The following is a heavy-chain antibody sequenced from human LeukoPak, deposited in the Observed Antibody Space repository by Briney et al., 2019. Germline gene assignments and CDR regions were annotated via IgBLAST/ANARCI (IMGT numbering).Heavy chain of an antibody. V-gene: IGHV1-18*01. J-gene: IGHJ4*02. D-gene: IGHD3-10*01. CDR3: ARDRGEASDSRGDY. CDR2: ISAYNGNT. Sequence: ASVKVSYEASGYTFTSYGISWMRQAPGQGLEWMGCISAYNGNTNYAQKLQGRVTMTTDTSTSTAYMELRSLRSDDTAVYYCARDRGEASDSRGDYWGQGTLVTVSS. CDR1: GYTFTSYG.